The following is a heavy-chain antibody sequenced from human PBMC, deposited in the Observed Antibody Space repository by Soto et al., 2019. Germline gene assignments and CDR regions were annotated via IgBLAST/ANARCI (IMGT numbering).Heavy chain of an antibody. J-gene: IGHJ4*02. CDR2: INPDGSIA. Sequence: LRLSCAASGFTFSGYWMHWVRQAPGEGLVWVSRINPDGSIANYADSVKGRFTISRDNAKNTLFLLMNGLRAEDTAVYYCAKETASFNDHWGQGTLVTVSS. V-gene: IGHV3-74*01. CDR1: GFTFSGYW. D-gene: IGHD1-1*01. CDR3: AKETASFNDH.